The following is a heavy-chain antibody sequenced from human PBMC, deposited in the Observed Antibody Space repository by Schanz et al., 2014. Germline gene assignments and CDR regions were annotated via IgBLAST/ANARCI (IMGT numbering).Heavy chain of an antibody. Sequence: QVQLVESGGGVVQPGRSLRLSCVASGFTFSSYDVFWVRQAPGKGLEWVAILWHDGSKKYYADSVKGRFTVSRDNSKNTLYLQMNSLRAEDTAVYDCAKDRSWDYDSSGYFDYWGQGTLVTVSS. CDR3: AKDRSWDYDSSGYFDY. D-gene: IGHD3-22*01. CDR1: GFTFSSYD. CDR2: LWHDGSKK. V-gene: IGHV3-33*06. J-gene: IGHJ4*02.